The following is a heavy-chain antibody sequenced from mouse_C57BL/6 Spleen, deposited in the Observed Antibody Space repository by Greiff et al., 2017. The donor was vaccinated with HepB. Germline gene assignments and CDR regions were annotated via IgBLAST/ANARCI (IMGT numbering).Heavy chain of an antibody. CDR3: TNHDGYYGFAY. J-gene: IGHJ3*01. D-gene: IGHD2-3*01. Sequence: EVKLVESGGGLVQPGGSMKLSCVASGFTFSNYWMNWVRQSPEKGLEWVAQIRLKSDNYATHYAESVKGRFTISRDASKSSVYLQMNNLRAEDTGIYSCTNHDGYYGFAYWGQGTLVTVSA. V-gene: IGHV6-3*01. CDR2: IRLKSDNYAT. CDR1: GFTFSNYW.